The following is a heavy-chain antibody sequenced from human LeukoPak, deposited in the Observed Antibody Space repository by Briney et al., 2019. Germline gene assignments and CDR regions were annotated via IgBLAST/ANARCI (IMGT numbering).Heavy chain of an antibody. CDR1: GGSFSGYY. V-gene: IGHV4-34*01. CDR3: ARKRRALYGMDV. J-gene: IGHJ6*02. Sequence: ASETLSLTCAVYGGSFSGYYWSWIRQPPGKGLEWIEEINHSGSTNYNPSLKSRVTISVDTSKNQFSLKLSSVTAADTAVYYCARKRRALYGMDVWGQGTTVTVSS. D-gene: IGHD1-26*01. CDR2: INHSGST.